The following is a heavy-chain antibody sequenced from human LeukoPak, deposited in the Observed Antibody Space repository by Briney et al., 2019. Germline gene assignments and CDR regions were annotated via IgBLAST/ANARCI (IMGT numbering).Heavy chain of an antibody. D-gene: IGHD5-18*01. CDR2: INWNGGST. V-gene: IGHV3-20*04. J-gene: IGHJ6*03. CDR1: GFTFDDYG. CDR3: ARGEAYSYGYYYYYHMDV. Sequence: PGGSLRLSCAASGFTFDDYGMSWVRQAPGKGLEWVSGINWNGGSTGYADSVKGRFTISRDNAKNSLYLQMNSLRAEDTALYYCARGEAYSYGYYYYYHMDVWGKGTTVTVSS.